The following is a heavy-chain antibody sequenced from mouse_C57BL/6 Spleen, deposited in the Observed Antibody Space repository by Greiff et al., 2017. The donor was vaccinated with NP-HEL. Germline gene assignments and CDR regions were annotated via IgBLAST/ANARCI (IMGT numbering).Heavy chain of an antibody. CDR2: IYPGDGDT. V-gene: IGHV1-80*01. J-gene: IGHJ4*01. Sequence: VQLQQSGAELVKPGASVKISCKASGYAFSSYWMNWVKQRPGKGLEWIGQIYPGDGDTNYNGKFKGKATLTADKSSSTAYMQLSSLTSEDSAVYFCARSRDPNYYAMDYWGQGTSVTVSS. CDR3: ARSRDPNYYAMDY. CDR1: GYAFSSYW.